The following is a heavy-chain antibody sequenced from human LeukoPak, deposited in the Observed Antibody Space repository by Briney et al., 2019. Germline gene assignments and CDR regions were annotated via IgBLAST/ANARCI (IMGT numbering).Heavy chain of an antibody. J-gene: IGHJ4*02. CDR3: AREGQAAGTPYYFDH. CDR2: IYHSGST. Sequence: SGTLSLTCAVSGGSISSSNWWSWVRQPPGKGLEWIGEIYHSGSTNYNPSLKSRVTISVDKSKNQFSLKLSSVTAADTAVYYCAREGQAAGTPYYFDHWGQGTLVTVSS. V-gene: IGHV4-4*02. D-gene: IGHD6-13*01. CDR1: GGSISSSNW.